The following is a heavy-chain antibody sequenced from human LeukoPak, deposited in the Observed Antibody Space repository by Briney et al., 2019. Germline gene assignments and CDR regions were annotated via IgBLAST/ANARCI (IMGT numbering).Heavy chain of an antibody. CDR2: INPNSGGT. J-gene: IGHJ5*02. D-gene: IGHD3-22*01. V-gene: IGHV1-2*02. Sequence: ASVKVSCKASGYTFTGYYMHWVRQAPGQGLEWMGWINPNSGGTNYAQKFQGRVTMTRDTSISTAYMELSRLRSDDTAVYYCARAQNYYDSSGPKKYNWFDPWGQGTLVTVSS. CDR1: GYTFTGYY. CDR3: ARAQNYYDSSGPKKYNWFDP.